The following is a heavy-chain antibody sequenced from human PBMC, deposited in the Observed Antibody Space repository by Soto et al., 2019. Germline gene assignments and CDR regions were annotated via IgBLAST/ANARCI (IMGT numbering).Heavy chain of an antibody. V-gene: IGHV4-39*01. D-gene: IGHD3-22*01. J-gene: IGHJ5*02. CDR2: IYYSGST. CDR3: ARLSITMTTGGRFDP. Sequence: XGTLCLTGTVSGGSISSRSYYWGWIREPPGKGLEWIGSIYYSGSTYYNPSLKSRVTIAVDTSKNQFSLKLSSVTAAATAVYYCARLSITMTTGGRFDPWGKGTLVTASS. CDR1: GGSISSRSYY.